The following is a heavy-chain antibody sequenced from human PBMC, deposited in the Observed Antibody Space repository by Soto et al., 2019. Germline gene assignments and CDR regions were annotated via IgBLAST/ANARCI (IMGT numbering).Heavy chain of an antibody. Sequence: SETLSLTCTVXGGSITSSSYYWGWIRQPPGKGLEWIGSIYYSGSTYYNPSLKSRVTISVDTSKNQFSLKLSSVTAADTAVYYCATQEVGGSYVYTFDPWGQGTLVTVSS. V-gene: IGHV4-39*01. CDR1: GGSITSSSYY. CDR3: ATQEVGGSYVYTFDP. J-gene: IGHJ5*02. D-gene: IGHD1-26*01. CDR2: IYYSGST.